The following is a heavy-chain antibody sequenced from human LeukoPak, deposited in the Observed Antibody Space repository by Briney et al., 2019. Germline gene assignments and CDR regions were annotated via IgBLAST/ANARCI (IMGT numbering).Heavy chain of an antibody. Sequence: SETLTLTCTVSGGPISSGGYYWSWIRQHPGKGLEWIGYIYYSGSTNYNPSLKSRVTISVDTSKNQFSLKLSSVTAADTAVYYCARCGQLGGFVDYWGQGTLVTVSS. V-gene: IGHV4-31*03. CDR2: IYYSGST. CDR1: GGPISSGGYY. J-gene: IGHJ4*02. CDR3: ARCGQLGGFVDY. D-gene: IGHD6-6*01.